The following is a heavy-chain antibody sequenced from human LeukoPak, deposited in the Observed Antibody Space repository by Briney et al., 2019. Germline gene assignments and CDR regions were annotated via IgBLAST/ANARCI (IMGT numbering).Heavy chain of an antibody. CDR3: ARIVSVEMATSNFDY. CDR2: IYNNGNT. V-gene: IGHV4-39*07. Sequence: KTSETLSLTCTVSGDSISNSNSYWGWIRQPPGKSLEWIGSIYNNGNTYYNPSLKGRVTLSVVTSKNQFSLRLTSMTAADTAVYYCARIVSVEMATSNFDYWGQGTLVTVSS. D-gene: IGHD5-24*01. J-gene: IGHJ4*02. CDR1: GDSISNSNSY.